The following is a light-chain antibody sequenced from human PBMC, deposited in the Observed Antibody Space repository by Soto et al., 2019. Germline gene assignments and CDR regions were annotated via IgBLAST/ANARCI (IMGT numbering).Light chain of an antibody. Sequence: EIVLTQSPGTLSLSPGERATLSCRASQSVSNNYLAWYQQKPGQAPRLLNYGASNKATGISDRFSGSGSGTDFTLTISRLEPEDFAVYYCQQYGSSGTFGQGTKVDIK. CDR2: GAS. V-gene: IGKV3-20*01. J-gene: IGKJ1*01. CDR3: QQYGSSGT. CDR1: QSVSNNY.